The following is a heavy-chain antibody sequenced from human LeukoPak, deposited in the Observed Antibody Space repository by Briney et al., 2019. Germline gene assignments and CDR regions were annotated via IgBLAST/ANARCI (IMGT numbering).Heavy chain of an antibody. CDR1: GLTLSNVW. CDR2: ISGSGGGT. V-gene: IGHV3-23*01. D-gene: IGHD6-19*01. CDR3: AKVASADAQARLNY. J-gene: IGHJ4*02. Sequence: GGSLRLSCAVSGLTLSNVWMSWVRQAPGKGLEWVSAISGSGGGTYYADSVKDRFTISRDYSNNTLYLQMNSLRADDTAVYYCAKVASADAQARLNYWGQGTLVTVSS.